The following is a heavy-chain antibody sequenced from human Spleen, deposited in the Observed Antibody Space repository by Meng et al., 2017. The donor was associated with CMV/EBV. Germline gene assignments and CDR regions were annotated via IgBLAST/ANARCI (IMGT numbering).Heavy chain of an antibody. CDR3: ALRGYSGYADRDY. CDR2: ISAYNGNT. Sequence: ASVKVSCKASGYTFTSYGISWVRQAPGQGLEWMGWISAYNGNTNYAQKLQGWVTMTRDTSISTAYMELSRLRSDDTAIYYCALRGYSGYADRDYWGQGTLVTVSS. CDR1: GYTFTSYG. V-gene: IGHV1-18*01. J-gene: IGHJ4*02. D-gene: IGHD5-12*01.